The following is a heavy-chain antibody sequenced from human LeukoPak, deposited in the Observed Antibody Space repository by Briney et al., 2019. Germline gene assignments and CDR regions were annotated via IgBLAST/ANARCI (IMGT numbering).Heavy chain of an antibody. J-gene: IGHJ4*02. Sequence: PGRSLRLSCAASGFTFSSYGMHWVRQAPGKGLEWVAVIWYDGSNKYYADSVKGRFTISRDSSKNTLYLQMNSLRAEDTAVYYCARAMVRGVTPDYWGQGTLVTVSS. CDR2: IWYDGSNK. V-gene: IGHV3-33*01. CDR3: ARAMVRGVTPDY. CDR1: GFTFSSYG. D-gene: IGHD3-10*01.